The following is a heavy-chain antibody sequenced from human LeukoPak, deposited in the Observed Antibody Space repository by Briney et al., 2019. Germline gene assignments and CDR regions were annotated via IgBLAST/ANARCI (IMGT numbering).Heavy chain of an antibody. J-gene: IGHJ4*02. CDR2: INHSGST. CDR3: ARVAGYDSSGYYGSGFDY. Sequence: SETPSLTCAVYGGSFSGYYWSRIRQPPGKGLEWIGEINHSGSTNYNPSLKSRVTISVDTSRNQFSLKLSSVTAADTAVYYCARVAGYDSSGYYGSGFDYWGQGTLVTVSS. CDR1: GGSFSGYY. D-gene: IGHD3-22*01. V-gene: IGHV4-34*01.